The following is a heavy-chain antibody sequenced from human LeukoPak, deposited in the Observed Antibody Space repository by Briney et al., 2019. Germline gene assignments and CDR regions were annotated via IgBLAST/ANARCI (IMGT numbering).Heavy chain of an antibody. CDR3: ARDPSAVAAGWFDP. J-gene: IGHJ5*02. D-gene: IGHD6-19*01. CDR1: GGSISSGSYY. V-gene: IGHV4-61*02. CDR2: IYTSGST. Sequence: SETPSLTCTVSGGSISSGSYYWSWIRQPAGKGLEWIGRIYTSGSTNYNPSLKSRVTISVDPSKNQFSLKLSSVTAADTAVYYCARDPSAVAAGWFDPWGQGTLVTVSS.